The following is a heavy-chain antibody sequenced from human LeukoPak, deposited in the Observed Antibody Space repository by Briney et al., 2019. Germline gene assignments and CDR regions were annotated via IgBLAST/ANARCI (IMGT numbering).Heavy chain of an antibody. J-gene: IGHJ6*02. CDR2: ISSSSSYI. D-gene: IGHD1-26*01. CDR1: GFTFSSYR. CDR3: ARDLRIVGATPYYYGMDV. V-gene: IGHV3-21*01. Sequence: GGSLRLSCAASGFTFSSYRMNWVRQAPGKGLEWVSSISSSSSYIYYADSVKGRFTISRDNAKNSLYLQMNSLRAEDTAVYYCARDLRIVGATPYYYGMDVWGQGTTVTVSS.